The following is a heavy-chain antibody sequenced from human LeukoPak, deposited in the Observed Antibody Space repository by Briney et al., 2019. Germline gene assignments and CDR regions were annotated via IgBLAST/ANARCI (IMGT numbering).Heavy chain of an antibody. CDR2: IYYSGST. CDR3: ARTIAARAWFDP. V-gene: IGHV4-59*11. J-gene: IGHJ5*02. CDR1: GGSISSHY. Sequence: SETLSLTCTVSGGSISSHYWSWIRQPPGKGLEWIGYIYYSGSTNYNPSLKSRVTISVDTSKNQFSLKLSSVTAADTAVYYCARTIAARAWFDPWGQGTLVTVSS. D-gene: IGHD6-6*01.